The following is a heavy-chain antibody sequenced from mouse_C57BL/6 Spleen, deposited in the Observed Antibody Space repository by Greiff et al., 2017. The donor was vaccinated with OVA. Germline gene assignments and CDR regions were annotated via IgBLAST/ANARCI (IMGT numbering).Heavy chain of an antibody. J-gene: IGHJ3*01. Sequence: EVLLVESGGGLVKPGGSLKLSCAASGFTFTDYGMHWVRQAPEQGLEWVAYISRGSSTIYYADTVKGRFTLSRDNAKNTLFLQLTSLRSEDTAMCYVSRDYDGTPFAYWGQGTLVTVSA. CDR1: GFTFTDYG. D-gene: IGHD2-4*01. CDR3: SRDYDGTPFAY. CDR2: ISRGSSTI. V-gene: IGHV5-17*01.